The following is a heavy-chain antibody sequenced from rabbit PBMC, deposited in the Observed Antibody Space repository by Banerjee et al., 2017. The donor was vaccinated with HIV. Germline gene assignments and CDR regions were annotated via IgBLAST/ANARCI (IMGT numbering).Heavy chain of an antibody. CDR3: ARGTSSSGYYSGSLNL. Sequence: QEQLEESGGDLVKPEGSLTITCTASGFSFSNKYVMCWVRQAPGKGLEWIAWMNNGDGSTYYASWAKGRFTVSKTSSTTVTLHMTSLTAADTATYFCARGTSSSGYYSGSLNLWGPGTLVTVS. D-gene: IGHD1-1*01. V-gene: IGHV1S45*01. CDR1: GFSFSNKYV. J-gene: IGHJ4*01. CDR2: MNNGDGST.